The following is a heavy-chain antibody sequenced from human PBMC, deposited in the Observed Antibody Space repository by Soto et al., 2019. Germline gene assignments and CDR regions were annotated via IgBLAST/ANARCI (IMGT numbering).Heavy chain of an antibody. CDR3: ARSLAYCSGGSCYPPGY. D-gene: IGHD2-15*01. V-gene: IGHV4-59*01. J-gene: IGHJ4*02. Sequence: PSETLSLTCTVSGGSISSYYWSWIRQPPGKGLEWIGYIYYSGSTNYNPSLKSRVTISVDTSKNQFSLKLSSVTAADTAVYYCARSLAYCSGGSCYPPGYWGQGTLVTVSS. CDR1: GGSISSYY. CDR2: IYYSGST.